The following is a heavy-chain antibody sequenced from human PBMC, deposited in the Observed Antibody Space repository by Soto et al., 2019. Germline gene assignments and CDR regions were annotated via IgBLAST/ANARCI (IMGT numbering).Heavy chain of an antibody. CDR2: ISGSGGST. Sequence: PGGSLRLSCAASGFTFSSYAMSWVRQAPGKGLEWVSAISGSGGSTYYADSVKGRFTISRDNSKNTLYLQMNSLRAEDTAVYYCAKDDYDILTGPNWYDPWGQGTLVTVSS. D-gene: IGHD3-9*01. CDR3: AKDDYDILTGPNWYDP. V-gene: IGHV3-23*01. J-gene: IGHJ5*02. CDR1: GFTFSSYA.